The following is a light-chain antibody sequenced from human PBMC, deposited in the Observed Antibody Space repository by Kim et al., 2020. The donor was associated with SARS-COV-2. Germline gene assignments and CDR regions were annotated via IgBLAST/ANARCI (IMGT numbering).Light chain of an antibody. CDR1: QSVSSN. V-gene: IGKV3-15*01. Sequence: EIVMTQSPATLSVSPGERATLSCRASQSVSSNLAWYQQKPGQAPRLLIYGASTRATGIPARFSGSGSGTELTRTISSLQSEDFAVYYCQQYKNWPYTFGQGTKLEI. J-gene: IGKJ2*01. CDR2: GAS. CDR3: QQYKNWPYT.